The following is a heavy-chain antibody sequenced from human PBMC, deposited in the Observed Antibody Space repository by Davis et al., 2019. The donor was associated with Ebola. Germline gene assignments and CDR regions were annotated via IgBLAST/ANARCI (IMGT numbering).Heavy chain of an antibody. CDR1: GGSFSGYY. D-gene: IGHD4-17*01. J-gene: IGHJ6*02. CDR2: INHSGST. V-gene: IGHV4-34*01. Sequence: MPGGSLRLSCAVYGGSFSGYYWSWIRQPPGKGLEWIGEINHSGSTNYNPSLKSRVTISVDTSKNQFSLKLSSVTAADTAVYYCARGGYTVTTSFYYGMDVWGQGTTVTVSS. CDR3: ARGGYTVTTSFYYGMDV.